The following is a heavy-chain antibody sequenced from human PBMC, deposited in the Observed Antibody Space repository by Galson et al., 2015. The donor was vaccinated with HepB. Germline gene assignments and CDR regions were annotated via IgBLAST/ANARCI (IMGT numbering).Heavy chain of an antibody. CDR2: INHSGST. V-gene: IGHV4-34*01. Sequence: ETLSLTCAVYGGSFSGYYWSWIRQPPGKGLEWIGEINHSGSTNYNPSLKSRVTISVDTSKNQFSLKLSSVTAADTAVYYCARDGGGYCSGGSCYRTWGQGTMVTVSS. D-gene: IGHD2-15*01. CDR1: GGSFSGYY. CDR3: ARDGGGYCSGGSCYRT. J-gene: IGHJ3*01.